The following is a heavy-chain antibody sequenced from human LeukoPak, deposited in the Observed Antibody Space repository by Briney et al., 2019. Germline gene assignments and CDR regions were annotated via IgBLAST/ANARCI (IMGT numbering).Heavy chain of an antibody. CDR3: ARDWPTVIADF. CDR2: IRADNGDT. J-gene: IGHJ1*01. CDR1: GYKFLSHG. V-gene: IGHV1-18*04. Sequence: GASVRVSCKTSGYKFLSHGISWVRQAPGQGLEWLGWIRADNGDTRFAQKFQGRFTMTTDTSTGTAHMELRSLRSDDTAVYYCARDWPTVIADFWGQGTLVTVSS. D-gene: IGHD4-11*01.